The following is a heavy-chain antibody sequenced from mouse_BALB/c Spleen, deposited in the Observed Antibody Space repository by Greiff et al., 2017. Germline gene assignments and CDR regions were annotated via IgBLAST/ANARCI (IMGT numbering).Heavy chain of an antibody. Sequence: EVQRLESGGGLVKPGGSLKLSCAASGFTFSSYAMSWVRQTPGKRLEWVASISSGGSTYYPDSVKGRFTISRDNARNILYMQMSSLRSEDTAMYYCARDDLDYWGQGTTLTVSS. CDR3: ARDDLDY. CDR2: ISSGGST. J-gene: IGHJ2*01. V-gene: IGHV5-6-5*01. CDR1: GFTFSSYA.